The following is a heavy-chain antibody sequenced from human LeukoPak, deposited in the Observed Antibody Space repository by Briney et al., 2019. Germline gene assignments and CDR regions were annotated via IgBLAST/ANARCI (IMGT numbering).Heavy chain of an antibody. J-gene: IGHJ4*02. D-gene: IGHD7-27*01. CDR3: ARPLNQGFLGANWGKVRSRYYFDY. Sequence: PSETLSLTCAVYGRSFSGYYWSWIRQPPGKALEWIGEINHSGSTNYNPSLKSRVTISVDASKNQFSLKLSSVTAADTAVYYCARPLNQGFLGANWGKVRSRYYFDYWGQGTLVTVSS. CDR1: GRSFSGYY. V-gene: IGHV4-34*01. CDR2: INHSGST.